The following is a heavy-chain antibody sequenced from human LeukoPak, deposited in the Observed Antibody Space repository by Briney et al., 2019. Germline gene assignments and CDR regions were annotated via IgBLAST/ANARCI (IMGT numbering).Heavy chain of an antibody. CDR1: GGSISSYY. CDR2: IYTSGST. CDR3: ARSSIAARRGGFDP. J-gene: IGHJ5*02. V-gene: IGHV4-4*09. Sequence: SETLSLTCTVSGGSISSYYWSWIRQPPGKGLEWIGYIYTSGSTNYNPSLKSRVTISVDTSKNQFSLKLSSVTAADTAVYYCARSSIAARRGGFDPWGQGTLVTVSS. D-gene: IGHD6-6*01.